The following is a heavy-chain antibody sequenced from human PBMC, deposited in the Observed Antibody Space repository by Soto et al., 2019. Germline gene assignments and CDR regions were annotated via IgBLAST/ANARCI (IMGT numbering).Heavy chain of an antibody. V-gene: IGHV1-69*01. D-gene: IGHD3-9*01. CDR1: GGTFSSYA. J-gene: IGHJ5*02. CDR2: IIPIFGTA. CDR3: ARDLEYYDILTGYYRGAGLDP. Sequence: QVQLVQSGAEVKKPGSSVKVSCKASGGTFSSYAISWVRQAPGQGLEWMGGIIPIFGTANYAQKFQGRVTITADESTSTAYMELSSLRSEDTAVYYCARDLEYYDILTGYYRGAGLDPWGQGTLVTVSS.